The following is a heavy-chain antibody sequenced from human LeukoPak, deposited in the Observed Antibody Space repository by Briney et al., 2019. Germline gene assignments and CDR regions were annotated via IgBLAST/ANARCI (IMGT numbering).Heavy chain of an antibody. V-gene: IGHV7-4-1*02. CDR3: AREIAAAGTHYYYGMDV. CDR1: GYTFTSYA. CDR2: INTNTGNP. D-gene: IGHD6-13*01. J-gene: IGHJ6*02. Sequence: ASVKVSCKASGYTFTSYAMNWVRQAPGQGLEWMGWINTNTGNPTYAQGFTGRFAFSLDTSVSTACLQISSLKAEDTAVYYCAREIAAAGTHYYYGMDVWGQGTTVTVSS.